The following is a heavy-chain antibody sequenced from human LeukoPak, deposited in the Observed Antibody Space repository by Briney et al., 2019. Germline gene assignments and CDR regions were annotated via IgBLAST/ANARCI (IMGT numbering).Heavy chain of an antibody. J-gene: IGHJ6*03. V-gene: IGHV3-30*02. CDR3: ARASYGDQYYYMDV. CDR2: IRSDGSNK. D-gene: IGHD4-17*01. CDR1: GFSFSSYG. Sequence: GGSLRLSCAGSGFSFSSYGMHWVRQAPGKGLEWMAFIRSDGSNKYYADSVKGRFTISRDNAKNSLYLQMNSLRAEDTALYYCARASYGDQYYYMDVWGKGTTVTVSS.